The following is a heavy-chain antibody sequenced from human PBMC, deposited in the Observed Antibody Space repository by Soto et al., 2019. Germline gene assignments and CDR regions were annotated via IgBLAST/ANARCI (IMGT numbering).Heavy chain of an antibody. V-gene: IGHV3-30-3*01. D-gene: IGHD5-18*01. CDR3: ARDDGYSYGHGMDV. CDR1: GFTFSSYT. J-gene: IGHJ6*02. Sequence: SLRLSCAASGFTFSSYTLHRVSQAPGKGLEWVSLILYDGGNKYYADSVKGGFTISRDNSKNTLYLQVNSLRPEDTAVYHCARDDGYSYGHGMDVWGQGTTVTVS. CDR2: ILYDGGNK.